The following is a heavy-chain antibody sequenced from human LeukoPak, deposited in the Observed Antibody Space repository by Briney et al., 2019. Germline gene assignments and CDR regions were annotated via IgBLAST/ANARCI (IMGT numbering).Heavy chain of an antibody. CDR3: ARRFSSTIFGVVIDY. V-gene: IGHV4-39*07. Sequence: SETLSLTCTVSGDSISSSSYYWGWIRQPPGKGLEWIGSIYYSGSTSYNPSLKSRVTISLDTSKNQFSLKLTSVTAADTAVYYCARRFSSTIFGVVIDYWGQGTLVTVSS. J-gene: IGHJ4*02. D-gene: IGHD3-3*01. CDR1: GDSISSSSYY. CDR2: IYYSGST.